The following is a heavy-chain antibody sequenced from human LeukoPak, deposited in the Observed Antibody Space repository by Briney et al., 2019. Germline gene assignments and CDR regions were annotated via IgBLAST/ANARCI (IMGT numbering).Heavy chain of an antibody. Sequence: ASVKVSCKASGYTFTSYYMHWVRQAPGQGLEWMGWINPNSGGTNYAQKFQGRVTMTRDTSISTAYMELSRLRSDDTAVYYCARGSNWNYGWFDPWGQGTLVTVSS. J-gene: IGHJ5*02. CDR1: GYTFTSYY. CDR2: INPNSGGT. D-gene: IGHD1-7*01. CDR3: ARGSNWNYGWFDP. V-gene: IGHV1-2*02.